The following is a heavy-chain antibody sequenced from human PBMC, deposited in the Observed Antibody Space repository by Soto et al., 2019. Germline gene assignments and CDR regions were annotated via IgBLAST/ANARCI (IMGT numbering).Heavy chain of an antibody. CDR1: GGSISSGGYY. J-gene: IGHJ6*02. CDR3: ARGGGYSSSGLYYYYGMDV. V-gene: IGHV4-31*03. D-gene: IGHD6-6*01. CDR2: IYYSGST. Sequence: SETLSLTCTVSGGSISSGGYYWSWIRQHPGKGLERIGYIYYSGSTYYNPSLKSRVTISVDTSKNQFSLKLSSVTAADTAVYYCARGGGYSSSGLYYYYGMDVWGQGTTVTVSS.